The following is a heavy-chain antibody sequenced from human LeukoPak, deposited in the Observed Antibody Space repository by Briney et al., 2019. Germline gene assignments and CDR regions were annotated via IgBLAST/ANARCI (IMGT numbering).Heavy chain of an antibody. CDR3: AREYSSSRYFDY. CDR1: GFTFSNYW. D-gene: IGHD6-6*01. Sequence: GGSLRLSCVASGFTFSNYWMHWVRQAPGKGLVWVSRINSDGSSTTYADSVKGRFTISRDNPENTLYLQMNSLRAEDTAVYYCAREYSSSRYFDYWGQGTLVTVSS. CDR2: INSDGSST. V-gene: IGHV3-74*01. J-gene: IGHJ4*02.